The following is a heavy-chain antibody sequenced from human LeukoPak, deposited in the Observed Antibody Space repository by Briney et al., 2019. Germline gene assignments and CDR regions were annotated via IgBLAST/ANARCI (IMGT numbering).Heavy chain of an antibody. J-gene: IGHJ4*02. CDR3: ARVSGVAGPRRRILHY. CDR1: GYTFTSYD. D-gene: IGHD2-15*01. Sequence: VASVKVSCKASGYTFTSYDINWVRQATGQGLEWMGWMNPNSGNTGYAQKFQGRVTMTRNTSISTAYMELSSLRSEDTAVYYCARVSGVAGPRRRILHYWGQETLVTVSS. V-gene: IGHV1-8*01. CDR2: MNPNSGNT.